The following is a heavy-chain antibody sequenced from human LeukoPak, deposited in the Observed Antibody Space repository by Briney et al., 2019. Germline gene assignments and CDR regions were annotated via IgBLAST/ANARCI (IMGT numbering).Heavy chain of an antibody. J-gene: IGHJ4*02. CDR3: GEQLVPKI. D-gene: IGHD6-13*01. CDR2: ISGSGSST. CDR1: GFTFSSYA. V-gene: IGHV3-23*01. Sequence: GGSLRLSCAASGFTFSSYAVTWVRQAPGKGLECVSAISGSGSSTYYADSVKGRFTISRDNSKNMLYLQMNSLRPDDTAVYYCGEQLVPKIRGQGTLVTVSS.